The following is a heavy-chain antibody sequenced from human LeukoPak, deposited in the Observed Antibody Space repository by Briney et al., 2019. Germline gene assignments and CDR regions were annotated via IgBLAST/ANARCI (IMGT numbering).Heavy chain of an antibody. CDR2: IRYDGSNK. D-gene: IGHD6-13*01. V-gene: IGHV3-30*02. CDR3: AKPPGYSSSWYSDY. CDR1: GFTFSSYG. Sequence: GGCLRLSCAASGFTFSSYGMHWVRQAPGKGLEWVAFIRYDGSNKYYADSVKGRFTISRDNSKNTLYLQMNSLRAEDTAVYYCAKPPGYSSSWYSDYWGQGTLVTVSS. J-gene: IGHJ4*02.